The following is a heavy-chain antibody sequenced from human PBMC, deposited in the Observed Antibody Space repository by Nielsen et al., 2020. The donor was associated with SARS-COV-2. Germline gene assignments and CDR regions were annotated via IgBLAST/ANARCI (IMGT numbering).Heavy chain of an antibody. J-gene: IGHJ3*02. V-gene: IGHV4-59*01. Sequence: GSLRLSCTVSGGSISSYYWSWIRQPPGKGLEWIGYIYYSGSTNYNPSLKSRVTISVDTSKNQFSLKLSSVTAADTAVYYCARLARITIFGVVTAGAFDIWGQGTMVTVSS. CDR1: GGSISSYY. CDR2: IYYSGST. CDR3: ARLARITIFGVVTAGAFDI. D-gene: IGHD3-3*01.